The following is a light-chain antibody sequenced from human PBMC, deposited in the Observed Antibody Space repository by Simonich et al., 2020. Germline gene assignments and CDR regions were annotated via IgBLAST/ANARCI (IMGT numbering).Light chain of an antibody. CDR2: LGS. V-gene: IGKV2-28*01. Sequence: DIVMTQSPLSLPVTPGEPASISCRSSQSLLHSNGYNYLDWYLQKPGQSPQLLIYLGSNRASGVPDRFGGSGSCTDFTLKISRVEAEDVGVYYCMQALQTPFTFGPGTKVDIK. CDR1: QSLLHSNGYNY. CDR3: MQALQTPFT. J-gene: IGKJ3*01.